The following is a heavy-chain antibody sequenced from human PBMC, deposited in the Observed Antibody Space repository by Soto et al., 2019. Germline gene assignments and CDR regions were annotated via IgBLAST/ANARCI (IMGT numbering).Heavy chain of an antibody. V-gene: IGHV1-46*01. CDR2: INPSGGST. Sequence: SVKVSCKASGYTLISYYMHWVRQAPGQGLEWMGIINPSGGSTSYAQKFQGRVTMTRDTSTSTAYMELSSLRSEDTAVYYCARDSSSSWAHWGQGTLVTVSS. D-gene: IGHD6-13*01. CDR1: GYTLISYY. CDR3: ARDSSSSWAH. J-gene: IGHJ4*02.